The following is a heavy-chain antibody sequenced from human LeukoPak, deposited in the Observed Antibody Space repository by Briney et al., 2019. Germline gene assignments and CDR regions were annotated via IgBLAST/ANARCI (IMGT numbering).Heavy chain of an antibody. D-gene: IGHD6-13*01. CDR1: GDSDSSNSAA. CDR2: TYYRSKWYN. V-gene: IGHV6-1*01. Sequence: SQTLLLTCAISGDSDSSNSAAWNWMRQSPSRGLEWLGRTYYRSKWYNDYAVSVKSRITINPDTSKNQFSLQLNSVTPEDTAVYYCASLNSSLDAFDIWGQGTKVTVSS. CDR3: ASLNSSLDAFDI. J-gene: IGHJ3*02.